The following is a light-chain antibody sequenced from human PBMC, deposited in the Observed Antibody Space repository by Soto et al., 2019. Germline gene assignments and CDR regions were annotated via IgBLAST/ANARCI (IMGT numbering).Light chain of an antibody. Sequence: DIQMTQSPSTLSASVGDRVTITCRASQTVTTWLAWYHQKPGKAPKLLIYDASSLETGVPSRFSGSGSGTEFTLTISSPQPDDFAPYYCQQYYSFPYTFGQGTKLEIK. V-gene: IGKV1-5*01. J-gene: IGKJ2*01. CDR1: QTVTTW. CDR2: DAS. CDR3: QQYYSFPYT.